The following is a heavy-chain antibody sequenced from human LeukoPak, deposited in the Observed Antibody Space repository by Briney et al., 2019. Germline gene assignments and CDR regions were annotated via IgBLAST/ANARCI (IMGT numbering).Heavy chain of an antibody. CDR3: ARLGGSGFYGIYYYYMDV. Sequence: GGSLRLSCAASGFTFSSYVMGWVRQAPGKGLEWVSVIYSGGTTYYADSVEGRFTISRDNSKNTLSLQMNNLRAEDTAVYYCARLGGSGFYGIYYYYMDVWGKGTTVTVSS. J-gene: IGHJ6*03. CDR2: IYSGGTT. CDR1: GFTFSSYV. D-gene: IGHD3-3*01. V-gene: IGHV3-53*01.